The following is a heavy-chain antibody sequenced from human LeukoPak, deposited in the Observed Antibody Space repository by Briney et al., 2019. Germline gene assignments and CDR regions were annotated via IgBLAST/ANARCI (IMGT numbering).Heavy chain of an antibody. CDR2: IYTSGST. J-gene: IGHJ6*03. D-gene: IGHD4-17*01. Sequence: PSETLSLTCTVSGGSISSYYWSWIRQPAGKGLEWIGRIYTSGSTNYNPSLKSRVTISVDTSKNQFSLKLSSVTAADTAVYYCARAKKGPQYGVDYYYYYMDVWGKGTTVTVSS. CDR1: GGSISSYY. CDR3: ARAKKGPQYGVDYYYYYMDV. V-gene: IGHV4-4*07.